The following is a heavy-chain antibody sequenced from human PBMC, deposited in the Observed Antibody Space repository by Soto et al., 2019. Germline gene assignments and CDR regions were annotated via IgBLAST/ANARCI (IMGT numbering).Heavy chain of an antibody. J-gene: IGHJ4*02. CDR1: GYSFTSYW. Sequence: GESLKISCKGSGYSFTSYWIGWVRQMPGKGLEWMGIIYPGDSDTRYSPSFQGQVTISADKSISTAYLQWSSLKASDTAMYYCARGPGPSGGSCCLFDYWGQGTLVTVSS. CDR2: IYPGDSDT. D-gene: IGHD2-15*01. V-gene: IGHV5-51*01. CDR3: ARGPGPSGGSCCLFDY.